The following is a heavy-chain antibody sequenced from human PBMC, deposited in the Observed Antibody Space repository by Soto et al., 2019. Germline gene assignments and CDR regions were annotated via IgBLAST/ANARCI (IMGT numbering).Heavy chain of an antibody. CDR2: INPIVSMS. CDR3: AASYGSGYRAFDY. Sequence: QVQLVQSGTEVKKPGSSVKVSCKASGDTFSFYTINWVRQAPGLGLEWVGRINPIVSMSNYAQKFQGRVSLTADKSTSTAYMELRSVRSDGTAMDFCAASYGSGYRAFDYWGQGALVIVSS. D-gene: IGHD3-10*01. J-gene: IGHJ4*02. CDR1: GDTFSFYT. V-gene: IGHV1-69*02.